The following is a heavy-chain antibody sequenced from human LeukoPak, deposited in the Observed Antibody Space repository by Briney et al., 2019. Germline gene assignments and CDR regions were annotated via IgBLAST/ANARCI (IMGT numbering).Heavy chain of an antibody. Sequence: SETLSLICTVSGGSFSSGDYYGCWIRQPPGKVLEWIGYIHYSGSTFYNPSLKSRVTISVDKSKNQFSLKLNSVTAADTAVYYCARGELLYDYWGQGTLVTVSS. J-gene: IGHJ4*02. CDR3: ARGELLYDY. V-gene: IGHV4-30-4*01. CDR1: GGSFSSGDYY. CDR2: IHYSGST. D-gene: IGHD2-15*01.